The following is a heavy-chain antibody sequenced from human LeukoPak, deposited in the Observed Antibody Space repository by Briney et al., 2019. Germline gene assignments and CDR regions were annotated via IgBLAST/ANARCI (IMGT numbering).Heavy chain of an antibody. J-gene: IGHJ5*02. CDR2: IYTSGRT. D-gene: IGHD3-10*02. CDR3: ERHPANVRWGVSPRWFYP. CDR1: GGSLCRYY. V-gene: IGHV4-4*07. Sequence: SETLSLPCTVSGGSLCRYYWSCTRHPARKGLECIGHIYTSGRTNYHTPLKSRVPISLVTAKNQVFLKLSFVTAAGPVVYYCERHPANVRWGVSPRWFYPWGQGTLVTVSS.